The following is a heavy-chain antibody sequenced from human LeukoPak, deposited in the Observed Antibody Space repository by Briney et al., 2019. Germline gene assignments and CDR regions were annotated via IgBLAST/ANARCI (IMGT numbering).Heavy chain of an antibody. J-gene: IGHJ4*02. CDR2: IIPILGIA. CDR1: GGTFSSYA. D-gene: IGHD3-22*01. CDR3: ARDFQQLSSGYYYGFDY. Sequence: ASVKVSCKASGGTFSSYAIIWVRQAPGQRLEWMGRIIPILGIANYAQKFQGRVTITADKSTSTAYMELSSLRSEDTAVYYCARDFQQLSSGYYYGFDYWGQGTLVTVSS. V-gene: IGHV1-69*04.